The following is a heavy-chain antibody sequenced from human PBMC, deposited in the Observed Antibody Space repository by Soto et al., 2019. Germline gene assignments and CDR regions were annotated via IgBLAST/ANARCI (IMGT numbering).Heavy chain of an antibody. CDR2: LLRSGSSA. CDR3: AKDAISGDGIWLMDS. V-gene: IGHV3-23*01. CDR1: GSTFRNYA. Sequence: EVQLLESGGGSVQPGGSLRLSCAASGSTFRNYAMTWARQAPGKGLEWVSSLLRSGSSAYYADSVRGRFSISSDTSANSLYLQMDNLRAEDTAIYYCAKDAISGDGIWLMDSWGQGTVVTVSS. D-gene: IGHD4-17*01. J-gene: IGHJ5*02.